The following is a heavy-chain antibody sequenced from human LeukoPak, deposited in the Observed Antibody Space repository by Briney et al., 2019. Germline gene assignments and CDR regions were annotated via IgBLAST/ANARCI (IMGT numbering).Heavy chain of an antibody. CDR1: GFTFSSYA. V-gene: IGHV3-23*01. CDR2: ISGSGGST. J-gene: IGHJ4*02. D-gene: IGHD2-2*01. Sequence: GGSLRLSCAASGFTFSSYAMSWVRQAPGKGLEWVSAISGSGGSTYYADSVRGRFTISRDNSKNTLYLQMNSLRAEDTAVYYCAKATRGYCSSTSCYPIRYWGQGTLVTVSS. CDR3: AKATRGYCSSTSCYPIRY.